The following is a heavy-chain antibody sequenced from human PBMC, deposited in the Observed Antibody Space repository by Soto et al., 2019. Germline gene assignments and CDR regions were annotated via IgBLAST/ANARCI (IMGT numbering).Heavy chain of an antibody. D-gene: IGHD3-10*01. J-gene: IGHJ4*02. V-gene: IGHV3-30-3*01. CDR2: ILHDGNNK. CDR1: GFTFSNYI. CDR3: ARDDEDGSYCDLGY. Sequence: QVQLVESGGGVVQPGRSLRLSCAASGFTFSNYIMHWVRQAPGKGLEWVAMILHDGNNKYYADSVKGRFTISRDNSKNTLYLQMNSLRTEDTAIYYCARDDEDGSYCDLGYWGQGTLVIVSS.